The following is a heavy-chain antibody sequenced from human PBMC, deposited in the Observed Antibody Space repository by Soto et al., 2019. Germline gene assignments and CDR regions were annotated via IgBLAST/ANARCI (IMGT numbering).Heavy chain of an antibody. J-gene: IGHJ3*02. D-gene: IGHD1-7*01. V-gene: IGHV1-69*06. CDR2: IIPIFGTA. CDR3: ARDITGTTGDAFDI. Sequence: GASVKVSCKASGGTFSTYAISWVRQAPGQGLEWMGGIIPIFGTANYAQKFQGRVTITADKSTSTAYMEPSSLRSEDTAVYYCARDITGTTGDAFDIWGQGTMVTVSS. CDR1: GGTFSTYA.